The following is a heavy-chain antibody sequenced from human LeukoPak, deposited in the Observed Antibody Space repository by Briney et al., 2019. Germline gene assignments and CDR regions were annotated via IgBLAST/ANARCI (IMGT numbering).Heavy chain of an antibody. CDR2: ISYDGSNK. J-gene: IGHJ3*02. CDR3: ARGGYATDAFDI. Sequence: QPGGSLRLSCAASGFTFSSYAMHWVRQAPGKGLEWVAVISYDGSNKYYADSVKGRFTISRDNSKNTLYLQMNSLRAEDTAVYYCARGGYATDAFDIWGQGTMVTVSS. V-gene: IGHV3-30-3*01. CDR1: GFTFSSYA. D-gene: IGHD5-12*01.